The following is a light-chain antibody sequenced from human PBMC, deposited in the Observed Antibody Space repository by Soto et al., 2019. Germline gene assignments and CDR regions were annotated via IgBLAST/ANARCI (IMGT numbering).Light chain of an antibody. CDR3: QQYGDSPTT. J-gene: IGKJ1*01. V-gene: IGKV3-20*01. CDR1: QSVSSNS. CDR2: GTS. Sequence: EIVLTQSPGTLSLSPGESATLSCRARQSVSSNSLAWYRRNPGQPPSLLIYGTSTRATDIPRRFSGSGSGTDFTLTITRLEPEDFAVYFCQQYGDSPTTFGQGTKVEVK.